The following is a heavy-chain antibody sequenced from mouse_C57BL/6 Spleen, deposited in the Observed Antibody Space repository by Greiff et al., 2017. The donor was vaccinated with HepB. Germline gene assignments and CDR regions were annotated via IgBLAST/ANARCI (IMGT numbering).Heavy chain of an antibody. Sequence: VQLQQSDAELVKPGASVKISCKASGYTFTDYTIHWMKQRPEQGLEWIGYIYPRDGSTKYNEKFKGKATLTADKSSSTAYMQLNSLTSEDSAVYFCARAYYGHAGFDYWGQGTTLTVSS. V-gene: IGHV1-78*01. CDR3: ARAYYGHAGFDY. CDR1: GYTFTDYT. CDR2: IYPRDGST. J-gene: IGHJ2*01. D-gene: IGHD1-1*01.